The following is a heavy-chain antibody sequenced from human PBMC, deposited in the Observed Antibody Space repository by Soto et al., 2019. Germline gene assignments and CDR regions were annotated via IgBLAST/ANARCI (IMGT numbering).Heavy chain of an antibody. V-gene: IGHV3-64D*06. CDR2: ISSNGGST. CDR1: GFTFSSYA. CDR3: VKVTLRGGSGSWFDP. Sequence: PGGSLRLSCSASGFTFSSYAMHWVRQAPGKGLEYVSAISSNGGSTYYADSVKGRFTISRDNSKNTLYLQMSSLRAEDTAVYYCVKVTLRGGSGSWFDPWGQVPLVTFSS. D-gene: IGHD3-10*01. J-gene: IGHJ5*02.